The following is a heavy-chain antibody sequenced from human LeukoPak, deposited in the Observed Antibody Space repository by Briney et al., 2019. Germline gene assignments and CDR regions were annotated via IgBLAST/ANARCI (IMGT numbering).Heavy chain of an antibody. D-gene: IGHD3-10*01. CDR1: GGSISSSNW. J-gene: IGHJ4*02. CDR2: IYHSGST. Sequence: SETLSLTCTVSGGSISSSNWWSWVRQPPGKGLDWIGEIYHSGSTNYNPSLKSRVTISVDKSKNQFSLKLSSVTAADTAVYYCARLSRYGSEDYWGQGTLVTVSS. CDR3: ARLSRYGSEDY. V-gene: IGHV4-4*02.